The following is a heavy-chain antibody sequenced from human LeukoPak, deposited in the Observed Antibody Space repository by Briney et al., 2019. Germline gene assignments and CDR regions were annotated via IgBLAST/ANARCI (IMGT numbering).Heavy chain of an antibody. CDR3: AKDHDYGDHYFDY. Sequence: GGSLRLSCAASGFTFSSHAMHWVRQAPGKGLVWVAIISYDGSNKFYADSVKGRFTISRDNSKNTLYLQMNSLRAEDTAVYYCAKDHDYGDHYFDYWGQGTLVTVSS. J-gene: IGHJ4*02. CDR2: ISYDGSNK. CDR1: GFTFSSHA. D-gene: IGHD4-17*01. V-gene: IGHV3-30*04.